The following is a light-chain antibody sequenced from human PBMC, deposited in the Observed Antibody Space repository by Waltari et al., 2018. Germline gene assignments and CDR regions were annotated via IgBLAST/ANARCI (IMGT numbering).Light chain of an antibody. Sequence: EIVMTQAPATLSVSPVEGATLTVRASQKVTSLAWYQQKPGQAPRLLIYGASTRATGIPARFSGSGSGTEFTLTISSLQSEDLAVYYCQQYNKGLDTFGQGTKLEIK. CDR1: QKVTS. V-gene: IGKV3-15*01. CDR2: GAS. CDR3: QQYNKGLDT. J-gene: IGKJ2*01.